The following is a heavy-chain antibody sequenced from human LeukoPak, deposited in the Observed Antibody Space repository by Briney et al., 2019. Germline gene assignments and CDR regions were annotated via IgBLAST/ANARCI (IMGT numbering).Heavy chain of an antibody. CDR1: GFTFSTFA. J-gene: IGHJ4*02. CDR2: ISYDGTNE. CDR3: ARAFDY. Sequence: PGGSLRLSCAASGFTFSTFAMHWVRQAPGKGLEWVALISYDGTNEYYADSVEGRFTISRDNAKNSLYLQMNSLRDEDTAVYYCARAFDYWGQGTLVAVSS. V-gene: IGHV3-30-3*01.